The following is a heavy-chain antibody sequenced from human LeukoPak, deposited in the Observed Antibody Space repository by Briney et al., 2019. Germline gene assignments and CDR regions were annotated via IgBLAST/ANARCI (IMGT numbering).Heavy chain of an antibody. V-gene: IGHV1-2*02. Sequence: ASVKVSCKASGYTFTGYYMHWVRQAPGQGLEWMGWINPNSGGTNYAQKFQGRVTMTRDTSISTAYMELSRLRSDDTAVYYCARAMSIAARLQTIFDYWGQGTLVTVSS. D-gene: IGHD6-6*01. CDR2: INPNSGGT. J-gene: IGHJ4*02. CDR1: GYTFTGYY. CDR3: ARAMSIAARLQTIFDY.